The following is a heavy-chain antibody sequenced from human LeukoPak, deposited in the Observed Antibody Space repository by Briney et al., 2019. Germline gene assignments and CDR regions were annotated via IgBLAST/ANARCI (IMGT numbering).Heavy chain of an antibody. D-gene: IGHD3-9*01. J-gene: IGHJ2*01. CDR3: AREGYDILTGIGYFDL. CDR1: GGSISSGGYS. CDR2: IYHSGST. V-gene: IGHV4-30-2*01. Sequence: SQTLSLTCAVSGGSISSGGYSWSRIRQPPGKGLEWIGYIYHSGSTYYNPSLKSRVTISVDRSKNQFSLKLSSVTAADTAVYYCAREGYDILTGIGYFDLWGRGTLVTVSS.